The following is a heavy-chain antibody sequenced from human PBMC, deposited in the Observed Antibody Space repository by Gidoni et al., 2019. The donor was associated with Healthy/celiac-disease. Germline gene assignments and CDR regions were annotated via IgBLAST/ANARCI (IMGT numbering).Heavy chain of an antibody. V-gene: IGHV1-2*02. J-gene: IGHJ5*02. CDR2: INPNSGGT. CDR1: GYTFTGYS. CDR3: ARGDAYCSSTSCMAVDWFDP. Sequence: QVQLVQSGAEVKKPGASVMVSCKASGYTFTGYSMHWVRQAPGQGLEWMGWINPNSGGTNYAQKFQGRVTMTRDTSISTAYMELSRLGSDDTAVYYCARGDAYCSSTSCMAVDWFDPWGQGTLVTVSS. D-gene: IGHD2-2*01.